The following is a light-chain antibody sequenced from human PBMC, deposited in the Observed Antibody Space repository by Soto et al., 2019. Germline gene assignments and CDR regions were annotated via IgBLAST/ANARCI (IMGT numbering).Light chain of an antibody. Sequence: EIVLTQSPVTLSLSPGETATLSCRASHSVSSDLLWYQQKPGQSPRLLISDASNRATGIPARFSGSGSGTDFILTISSLEPEDFAVYYCQRRNRWPLTFGGGTRVEIK. CDR1: HSVSSD. CDR3: QRRNRWPLT. CDR2: DAS. V-gene: IGKV3-11*01. J-gene: IGKJ4*01.